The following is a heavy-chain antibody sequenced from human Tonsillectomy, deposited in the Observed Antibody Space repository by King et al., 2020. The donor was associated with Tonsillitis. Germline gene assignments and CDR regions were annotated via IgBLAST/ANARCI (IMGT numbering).Heavy chain of an antibody. CDR1: GFTFSSYD. D-gene: IGHD3-22*01. CDR2: IGTAGDT. J-gene: IGHJ3*02. CDR3: VADYYDSSGYYYSSGDFDI. Sequence: LQLVQSGGGLVQPGGSLRLSCAASGFTFSSYDMHWVRQATGKGLEWVSAIGTAGDTYYPGSVKGRFTISRENAKNSLYFQMNSLRAEDTAVYYCVADYYDSSGYYYSSGDFDIWGQGTMVTVSS. V-gene: IGHV3-13*01.